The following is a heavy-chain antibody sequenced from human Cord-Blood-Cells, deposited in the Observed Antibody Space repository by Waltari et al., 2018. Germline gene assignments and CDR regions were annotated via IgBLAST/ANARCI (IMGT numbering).Heavy chain of an antibody. CDR3: SGELLNWFDP. J-gene: IGHJ5*02. CDR2: ISYDGSNK. D-gene: IGHD1-26*01. Sequence: QVQLVESGGGVVQPGRSLRRSCAHSGFTFSSYAMHWVRQAPGKGLEWVAVISYDGSNKYYADSVKGRFTISRDNSKNTLYLQMNSLRAEDTAVYYCSGELLNWFDPWGQGTLVTVSS. V-gene: IGHV3-30-3*01. CDR1: GFTFSSYA.